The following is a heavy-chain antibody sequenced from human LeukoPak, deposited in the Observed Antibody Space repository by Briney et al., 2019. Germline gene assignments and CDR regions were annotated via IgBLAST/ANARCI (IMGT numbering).Heavy chain of an antibody. J-gene: IGHJ4*02. D-gene: IGHD3-3*01. V-gene: IGHV3-30*02. Sequence: GGSLRLSCAASGFTCSSFGMHWVRQAPGKGLVWVAFIRFDGSQKYYVDSVRGRFTISRDNSKNTLYLQMNSLRPEETAVYYCAKGCGSTYNDFWSGVLDYWGQGTLVTVSS. CDR1: GFTCSSFG. CDR3: AKGCGSTYNDFWSGVLDY. CDR2: IRFDGSQK.